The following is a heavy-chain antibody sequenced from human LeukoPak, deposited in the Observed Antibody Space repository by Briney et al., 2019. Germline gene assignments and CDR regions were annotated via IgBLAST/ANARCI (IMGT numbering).Heavy chain of an antibody. D-gene: IGHD3-10*01. Sequence: NPSETLSLTCIVSGGSVSSGSYYWSWIRQPPGKGLEWIGYVYSRGSTNYNPSLKSRVTISLDTSKNQLSLRLNSVTAADTAVYYCARGSDYTWGGWGQGTLVTVSS. CDR3: ARGSDYTWGG. CDR1: GGSVSSGSYY. CDR2: VYSRGST. V-gene: IGHV4-61*01. J-gene: IGHJ4*01.